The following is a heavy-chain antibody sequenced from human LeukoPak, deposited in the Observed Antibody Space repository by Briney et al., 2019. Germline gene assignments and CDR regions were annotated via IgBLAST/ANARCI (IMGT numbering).Heavy chain of an antibody. CDR2: ISSSGSTI. V-gene: IGHV3-11*01. CDR1: GFTFSDYY. J-gene: IGHJ6*02. D-gene: IGHD3-9*01. Sequence: GGSLRLSCAASGFTFSDYYMSWIRQAPGKGLEWVSYISSSGSTIYYADSVKGRFTISRDNAKNSLYLQVNSLRAEDTAVYYCARAHYDILTGYYYYGMDVWGQGTTVTVSS. CDR3: ARAHYDILTGYYYYGMDV.